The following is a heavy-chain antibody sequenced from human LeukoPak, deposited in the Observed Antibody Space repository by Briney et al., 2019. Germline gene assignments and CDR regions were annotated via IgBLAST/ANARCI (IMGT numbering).Heavy chain of an antibody. V-gene: IGHV3-23*01. D-gene: IGHD4-17*01. CDR1: GFTFSNYA. CDR2: IGVNTDRT. J-gene: IGHJ1*01. CDR3: AKGHGDHIPAEYLEH. Sequence: GGSLRLSCVASGFTFSNYAMIWVRQAPGKGLEWVSAIGVNTDRTYYADAVRGRFTIPRDYSQNTLSLQMSSLRAEDPAVYYCAKGHGDHIPAEYLEHWGQGTLVTVSS.